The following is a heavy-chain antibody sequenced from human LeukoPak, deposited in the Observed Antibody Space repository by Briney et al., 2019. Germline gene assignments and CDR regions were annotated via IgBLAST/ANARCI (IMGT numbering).Heavy chain of an antibody. D-gene: IGHD5-12*01. J-gene: IGHJ6*03. V-gene: IGHV1-8*03. CDR2: MNPNSGNT. CDR1: GYTFTSYD. CDR3: ARKYSGYDPHYYYYMDV. Sequence: ASVKVSCKASGYTFTSYDINWVRQATGQGLEWMGWMNPNSGNTGYAQKFQGRVTITRNTSISTAYMELSSLRSEDTAVYYCARKYSGYDPHYYYYMDVWGKGTTVTVSS.